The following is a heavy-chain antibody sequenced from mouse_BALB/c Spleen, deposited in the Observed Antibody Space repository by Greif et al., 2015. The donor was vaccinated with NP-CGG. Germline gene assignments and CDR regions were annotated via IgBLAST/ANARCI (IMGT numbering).Heavy chain of an antibody. CDR2: IDPANGNT. CDR1: GFNIKDTY. D-gene: IGHD2-4*01. Sequence: EVQLQQSGAELVKPGASVKLSCTASGFNIKDTYMHWVKQRPEQGLEWIGRIDPANGNTKYDPKFQGKATITADTSSNTAYLQLSSLTSEDTAVYYCARGEDYAWFAYWGQGTLATVSA. V-gene: IGHV14-3*02. CDR3: ARGEDYAWFAY. J-gene: IGHJ3*01.